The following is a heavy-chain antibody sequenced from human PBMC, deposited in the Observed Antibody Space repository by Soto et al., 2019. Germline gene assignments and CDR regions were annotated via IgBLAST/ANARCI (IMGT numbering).Heavy chain of an antibody. J-gene: IGHJ4*02. D-gene: IGHD6-19*01. V-gene: IGHV3-23*01. Sequence: PGGSLRLSCAASGFTFSSYAMSWVRQAPGKGLEWVSAISGSGGSTYYADSVKGRFTISRDTSKNTLYLQMNSLRAEDTAVYYCAKDWVAARRLSSGWYFARSIHSKPDVDYWGQGTLVTVSS. CDR1: GFTFSSYA. CDR3: AKDWVAARRLSSGWYFARSIHSKPDVDY. CDR2: ISGSGGST.